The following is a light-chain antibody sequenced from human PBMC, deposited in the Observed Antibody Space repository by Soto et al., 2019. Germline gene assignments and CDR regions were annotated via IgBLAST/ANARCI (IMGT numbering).Light chain of an antibody. CDR1: SRGVGGYNY. V-gene: IGLV2-14*01. CDR2: DVS. CDR3: SSYTSSSTLYV. J-gene: IGLJ1*01. Sequence: QSGLTQPASVSGSPGQSITISCTGNSRGVGGYNYVSWYQQHPGKAPKLMIYDVSNRPSGVSNRFSGSKSGNTASLTISGLQAEDEADYYCSSYTSSSTLYVFGTGTKVTVL.